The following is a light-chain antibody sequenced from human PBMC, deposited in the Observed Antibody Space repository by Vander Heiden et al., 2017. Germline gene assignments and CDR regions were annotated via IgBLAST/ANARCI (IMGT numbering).Light chain of an antibody. CDR1: QRISSY. Sequence: DIQITQSPSSLSAAVGDGVTITCRARQRISSYVDWYQQKPGKAPKLLTSAASSLQSGVPSRFSGRGSWTDFTLTISSLQPEAFATYYCQQSYSTPFTFGPGTKVDIK. CDR3: QQSYSTPFT. J-gene: IGKJ3*01. CDR2: AAS. V-gene: IGKV1-39*01.